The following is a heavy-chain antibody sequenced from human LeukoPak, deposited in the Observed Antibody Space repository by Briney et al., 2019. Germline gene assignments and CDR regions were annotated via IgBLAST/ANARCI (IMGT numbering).Heavy chain of an antibody. J-gene: IGHJ5*02. CDR2: IYHSGST. D-gene: IGHD6-13*01. CDR3: ARASSTNWFDP. V-gene: IGHV4-59*12. CDR1: GGSISSYY. Sequence: SETLSLTCTVSGGSISSYYWSWIRQPPGKGLEWIGYIYHSGSTYYNPSLKSRVTISVDRSKNQFSLKLSSVTAADTAVYYCARASSTNWFDPWGQGTLVTVSS.